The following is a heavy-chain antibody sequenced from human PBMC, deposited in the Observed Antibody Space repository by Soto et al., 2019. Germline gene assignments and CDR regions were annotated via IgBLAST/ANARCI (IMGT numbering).Heavy chain of an antibody. D-gene: IGHD6-6*01. Sequence: PGESLKISCKGSRYSFTSYWISWVRQMPGKGLEWMGRIDPSDSYTNYSPSFQGHVTISADKSISTAYLQWSSLKASDTAMYYCATLSSSDDHYYYGMDVWGQGTTVTVSS. CDR1: RYSFTSYW. CDR3: ATLSSSDDHYYYGMDV. CDR2: IDPSDSYT. J-gene: IGHJ6*02. V-gene: IGHV5-10-1*01.